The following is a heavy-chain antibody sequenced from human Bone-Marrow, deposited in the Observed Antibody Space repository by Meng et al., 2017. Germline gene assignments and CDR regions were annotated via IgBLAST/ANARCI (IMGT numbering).Heavy chain of an antibody. D-gene: IGHD5-18*01. V-gene: IGHV4-4*02. CDR2: IYHSWST. CDR1: GCYISSRNW. Sequence: QVQLPASGPGLVKPSGTLSLTAAVSGCYISSRNWWSWVRQPPGKGLEWIGEIYHSWSTNYNPSLKSRVTISVDKSKNQFSLKLSSVTAADTAVYYCARDLVRTAMVGVFDYWGQGTLVTVSS. CDR3: ARDLVRTAMVGVFDY. J-gene: IGHJ4*02.